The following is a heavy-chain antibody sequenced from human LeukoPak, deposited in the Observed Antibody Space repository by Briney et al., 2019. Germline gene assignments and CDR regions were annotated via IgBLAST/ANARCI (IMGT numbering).Heavy chain of an antibody. J-gene: IGHJ5*02. D-gene: IGHD3-22*01. V-gene: IGHV4-34*01. CDR3: ARLSYYYDSSGYRWNWFDP. CDR1: GGSFSGYY. CDR2: INHSGST. Sequence: SETLSLTCAVYGGSFSGYYWSWIRQPPGKGLEWIGEINHSGSTNYNPSLKSRVTISVDTSKNQFSLKLSSVTAADTAVYYCARLSYYYDSSGYRWNWFDPWGQGTLVTVSS.